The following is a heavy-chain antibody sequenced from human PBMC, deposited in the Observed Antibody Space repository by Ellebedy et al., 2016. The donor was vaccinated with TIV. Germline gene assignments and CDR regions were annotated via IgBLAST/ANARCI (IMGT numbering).Heavy chain of an antibody. D-gene: IGHD6-19*01. V-gene: IGHV3-7*01. Sequence: GESLKISCGTSGFTFSNYWMTWVRQAPGKGLEWVANIKQDASERYYLDSVKGRFSISRDNAKNSIYLQMNSLRDEDTAVYYCARDQWLGRAYYFDSWGQGTLVTVSS. CDR3: ARDQWLGRAYYFDS. J-gene: IGHJ4*02. CDR1: GFTFSNYW. CDR2: IKQDASER.